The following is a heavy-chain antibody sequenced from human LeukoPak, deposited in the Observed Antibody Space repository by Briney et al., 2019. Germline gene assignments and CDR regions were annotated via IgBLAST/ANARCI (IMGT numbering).Heavy chain of an antibody. J-gene: IGHJ3*02. V-gene: IGHV3-30*03. CDR1: GFTFSNYG. CDR3: AILLGYCSSTSCLDAFDI. CDR2: IAYDGSNK. Sequence: PGGSLRLSCAASGFTFSNYGMHWVRQSPGKGLEWVAIIAYDGSNKYYADSVKGRFTISRDNSKNTLYLQMNSLRAEDTALYYCAILLGYCSSTSCLDAFDIWGQGTMVTVSS. D-gene: IGHD2-2*01.